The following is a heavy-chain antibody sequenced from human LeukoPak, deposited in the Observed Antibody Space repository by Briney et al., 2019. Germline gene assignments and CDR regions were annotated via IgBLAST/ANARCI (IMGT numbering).Heavy chain of an antibody. CDR3: ARATMVRGVIRGNIDY. J-gene: IGHJ4*02. V-gene: IGHV5-51*01. Sequence: GESLKISCKGSGYSFTSYWIGWVRQMPGKGLEWMGIIYPGDSDTRYSPSFQGQVTIPADKSISTAYLQWSSLKASDTAMYYCARATMVRGVIRGNIDYWGQGTLVTVSS. CDR2: IYPGDSDT. D-gene: IGHD3-10*01. CDR1: GYSFTSYW.